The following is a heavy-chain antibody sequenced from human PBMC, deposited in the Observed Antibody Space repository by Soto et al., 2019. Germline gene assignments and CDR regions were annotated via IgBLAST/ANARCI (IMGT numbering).Heavy chain of an antibody. CDR2: ISGFNGNA. Sequence: ASVKVSCKASGYTFNFYGITWVRQAPGQGLEWMGWISGFNGNANYAADLQGRVTMTTDTSTSTAYMELRGLRSDDTAVYYCARIGVSSGHESPDFDSWGQGTLVTVSS. CDR1: GYTFNFYG. V-gene: IGHV1-18*01. D-gene: IGHD3-16*01. J-gene: IGHJ4*02. CDR3: ARIGVSSGHESPDFDS.